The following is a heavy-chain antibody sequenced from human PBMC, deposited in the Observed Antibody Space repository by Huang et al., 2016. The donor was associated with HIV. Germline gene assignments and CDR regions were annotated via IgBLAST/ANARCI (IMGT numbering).Heavy chain of an antibody. J-gene: IGHJ5*01. Sequence: QVQLEQWGAGLLKPSATLSLTCAVYGGSFSGYFWNWIRQSPGKGRELIGQINHAVVTDYNPTLKSRATISVDTSKNQFSLKLTSVTAADTAIYYCAREIMISFGGPFDSWGHGNLVTVSS. V-gene: IGHV4-34*02. CDR2: INHAVVT. D-gene: IGHD3-16*01. CDR3: AREIMISFGGPFDS. CDR1: GGSFSGYF.